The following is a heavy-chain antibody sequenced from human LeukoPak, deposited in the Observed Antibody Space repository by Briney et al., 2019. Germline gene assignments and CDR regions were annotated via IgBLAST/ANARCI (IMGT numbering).Heavy chain of an antibody. D-gene: IGHD6-19*01. CDR3: ARALVEQWLVRPNWFDP. J-gene: IGHJ5*02. CDR1: GYTFTSYA. CDR2: INTNTGNP. Sequence: ASVKVSCKASGYTFTSYAMNWVRQAPGQGLEWMGWINTNTGNPTYAQSFTGRFVFSLDTSVSTAYLQISSLKAEDTAVYYCARALVEQWLVRPNWFDPWGQGTLVTVSS. V-gene: IGHV7-4-1*02.